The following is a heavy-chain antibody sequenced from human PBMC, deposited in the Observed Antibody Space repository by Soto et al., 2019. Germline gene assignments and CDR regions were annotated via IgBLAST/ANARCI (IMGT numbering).Heavy chain of an antibody. Sequence: PSETLSLTCTVSGGSITSSSYYWGWIRQPPGKGLEWIGSIYYSGSTYYNPSLKSRVTISVDTSKNQFSLKLSPVTAADTAVYYCATQEVGGSYVYTFDPWGQGTLVTSPQ. D-gene: IGHD1-26*01. CDR3: ATQEVGGSYVYTFDP. J-gene: IGHJ5*02. CDR2: IYYSGST. V-gene: IGHV4-39*01. CDR1: GGSITSSSYY.